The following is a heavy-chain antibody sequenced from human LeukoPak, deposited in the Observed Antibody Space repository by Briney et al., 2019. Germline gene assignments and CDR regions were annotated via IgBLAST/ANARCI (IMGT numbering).Heavy chain of an antibody. Sequence: TSETLSLTCAVSGGSISSSNWWSWVRQPPGKGLEWIGEIYHSGSTNYNPSLKSRVTISVDKSKNQFSLKLSSVTAADTAVYYCARDEAAAGTGFDPWGQGTLVTVSS. CDR1: GGSISSSNW. V-gene: IGHV4-4*02. CDR2: IYHSGST. D-gene: IGHD6-13*01. J-gene: IGHJ5*02. CDR3: ARDEAAAGTGFDP.